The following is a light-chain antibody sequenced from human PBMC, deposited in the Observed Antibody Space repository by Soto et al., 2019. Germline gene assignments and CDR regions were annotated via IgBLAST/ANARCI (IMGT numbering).Light chain of an antibody. CDR2: WAS. CDR1: QSVLYSSNNKNY. Sequence: DIVMTQSPDSLAVSLGERATINCKSSQSVLYSSNNKNYLAWYQQKPGQPPKQLIYWASTRESGVPDRFSGSESGTDFTLTISSLQAEDVAVYYCQQYYSSPQTFGQGTKLEI. V-gene: IGKV4-1*01. CDR3: QQYYSSPQT. J-gene: IGKJ2*01.